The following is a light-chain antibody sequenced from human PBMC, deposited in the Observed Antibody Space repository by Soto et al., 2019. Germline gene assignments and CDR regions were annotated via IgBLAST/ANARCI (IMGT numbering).Light chain of an antibody. J-gene: IGKJ1*01. CDR3: QQFGGSLTWT. CDR2: GAS. CDR1: QSVSSD. Sequence: EIVMTQSPATLSVSPGERATLSCRASQSVSSDLAWYHQKPGQAPRLLIYGASTRATGIPARFSGSGSGTDFTLTISRLEPEDCAVYYCQQFGGSLTWTFGQGTKVDIK. V-gene: IGKV3-15*01.